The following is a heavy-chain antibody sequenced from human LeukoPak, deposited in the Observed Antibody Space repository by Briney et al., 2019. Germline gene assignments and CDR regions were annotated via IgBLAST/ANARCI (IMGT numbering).Heavy chain of an antibody. V-gene: IGHV3-48*01. D-gene: IGHD2-21*01. CDR2: ISSTSSTI. J-gene: IGHJ4*02. CDR1: GFTFRSYS. CDR3: ARDVNAISSGRLAY. Sequence: GGSLRLSCAASGFTFRSYSMNWVRQAPGKGLEWVSYISSTSSTIYYADSVKGRFTISRDKSKNTLYLEMNSLRPEDTAVYYCARDVNAISSGRLAYWGQGTLVTVSS.